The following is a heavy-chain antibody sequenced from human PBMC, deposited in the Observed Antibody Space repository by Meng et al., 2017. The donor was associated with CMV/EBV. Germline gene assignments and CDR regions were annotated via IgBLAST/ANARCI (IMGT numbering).Heavy chain of an antibody. J-gene: IGHJ1*01. Sequence: GGPLRLSCAASEFIFSNYWMSWVRQAPGKGLEWVANINLDGSEKYSVDSVKGRFTISRDNGKNLLFLQMNSLRAEDSAVYYCVRDVGGRGYSADWGQGTLVTVSS. CDR3: VRDVGGRGYSAD. V-gene: IGHV3-7*01. D-gene: IGHD5-12*01. CDR1: EFIFSNYW. CDR2: INLDGSEK.